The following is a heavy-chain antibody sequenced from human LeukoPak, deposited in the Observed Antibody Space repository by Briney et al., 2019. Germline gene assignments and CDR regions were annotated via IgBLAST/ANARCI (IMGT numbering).Heavy chain of an antibody. V-gene: IGHV3-43*02. CDR1: GFSFDDFA. Sequence: GGSLRLSCAASGFSFDDFAMHWVRQAPGKGLEWVSLISGDGGSTYYADSVRRRFTISRDNGKNSLYLQMNSLRTEDTALYYCAKDRGRYTSSWSYWGQGTLVTVSS. D-gene: IGHD6-13*01. J-gene: IGHJ4*02. CDR3: AKDRGRYTSSWSY. CDR2: ISGDGGST.